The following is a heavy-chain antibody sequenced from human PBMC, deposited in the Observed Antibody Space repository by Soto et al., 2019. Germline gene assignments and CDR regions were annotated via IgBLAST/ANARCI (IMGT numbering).Heavy chain of an antibody. D-gene: IGHD1-7*01. CDR3: AREGITGTTSHYYYGMDV. J-gene: IGHJ6*02. CDR2: ISAYNGNT. Sequence: ASVKVSCKASGYTFTSYGISWVRQAPGQGLEWMGWISAYNGNTNYAQKLQGRVTMTTDTSTSTAYMELRSLRSDDTAVYYCAREGITGTTSHYYYGMDVWGQGTTVTVSS. V-gene: IGHV1-18*01. CDR1: GYTFTSYG.